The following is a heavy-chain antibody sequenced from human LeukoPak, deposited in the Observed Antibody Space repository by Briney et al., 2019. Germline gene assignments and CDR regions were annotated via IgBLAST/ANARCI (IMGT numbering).Heavy chain of an antibody. CDR1: GFTFSSYA. J-gene: IGHJ5*02. Sequence: GGSLRLSCAASGFTFSSYAMSWVRQAPGKGLEWVSGISGSGGTTYHADSVKGRFTISRDNSRNTLYLQMNSLRAEDTAVYYCAKGYCSSFTCYSRFDPWGQGTPVTVSS. CDR3: AKGYCSSFTCYSRFDP. V-gene: IGHV3-23*01. D-gene: IGHD2-2*01. CDR2: ISGSGGTT.